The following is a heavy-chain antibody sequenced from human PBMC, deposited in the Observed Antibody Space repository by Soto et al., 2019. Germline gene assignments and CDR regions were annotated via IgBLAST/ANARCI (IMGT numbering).Heavy chain of an antibody. CDR1: GGSFSGYY. CDR3: ARGPNGIPIFGVVTLAYYGMDV. D-gene: IGHD3-3*01. V-gene: IGHV4-34*01. CDR2: INHSGST. J-gene: IGHJ6*02. Sequence: SETLSLTCAVYGGSFSGYYWSWIRQPPGKGLEWIGEINHSGSTNYNPSLKSRVTISVDTSKNQFSLKLSSVTAADTAVYYCARGPNGIPIFGVVTLAYYGMDVWGQGTTVTVSS.